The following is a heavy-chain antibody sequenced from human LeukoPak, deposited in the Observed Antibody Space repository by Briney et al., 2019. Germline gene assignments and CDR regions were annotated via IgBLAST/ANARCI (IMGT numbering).Heavy chain of an antibody. D-gene: IGHD2-15*01. CDR3: AKDRIGYCSGGSCYSGVPPAYYYYGMDV. V-gene: IGHV3-30*18. J-gene: IGHJ6*02. Sequence: GGSLRLPCAASGFTFSSYGMHWVRQAPGKGLEWVAVISYDGSNKYYADSVKGRFTISRDNSKNTLYLQMNSLRAEDTAVYYCAKDRIGYCSGGSCYSGVPPAYYYYGMDVWGQGTTVTVSS. CDR1: GFTFSSYG. CDR2: ISYDGSNK.